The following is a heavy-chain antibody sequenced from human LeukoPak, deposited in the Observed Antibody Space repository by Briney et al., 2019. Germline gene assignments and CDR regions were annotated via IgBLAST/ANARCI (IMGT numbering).Heavy chain of an antibody. Sequence: ASVKVSCKASGYTFTSYYMHWVRQAPGQGLEWMGIINPSGGSTSYAQKFQGRVTMTTDTSTSTAYMELRSLRSDDTAVYYCARDWYYYDSSGGSGINAFDIWGQGTMVTVSS. D-gene: IGHD3-22*01. CDR1: GYTFTSYY. CDR2: INPSGGST. CDR3: ARDWYYYDSSGGSGINAFDI. J-gene: IGHJ3*02. V-gene: IGHV1-46*01.